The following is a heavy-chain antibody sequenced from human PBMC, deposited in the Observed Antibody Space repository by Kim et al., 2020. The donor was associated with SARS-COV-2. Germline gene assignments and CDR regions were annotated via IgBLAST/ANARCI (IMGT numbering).Heavy chain of an antibody. CDR2: IKQDGSEK. D-gene: IGHD3-22*01. J-gene: IGHJ6*02. CDR3: ARVPYDETITMIVVVKPYYYYGMDV. V-gene: IGHV3-7*01. Sequence: GGSLRLSCAASGFTFSSYWMSWVRQAPGKGLEWVANIKQDGSEKYYVDSVKGRFTISRDNAKNSLYLQMNSLRAEDTAVYYCARVPYDETITMIVVVKPYYYYGMDVWGQGTTVTVSS. CDR1: GFTFSSYW.